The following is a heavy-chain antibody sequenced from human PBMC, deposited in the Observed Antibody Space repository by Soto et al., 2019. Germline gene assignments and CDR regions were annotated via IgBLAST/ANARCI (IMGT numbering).Heavy chain of an antibody. D-gene: IGHD6-13*01. CDR1: GGSFSGYY. CDR2: INHSGST. CDR3: ARGAAVYYYYGMDV. J-gene: IGHJ6*02. Sequence: SETLSLTCAVYGGSFSGYYWSWIRQPPGKGLEWIGEINHSGSTNYNPSLKSRVTISVDTSKNQFSLKLSSVTAADTAVYYCARGAAVYYYYGMDVWGQGTTVTVSS. V-gene: IGHV4-34*01.